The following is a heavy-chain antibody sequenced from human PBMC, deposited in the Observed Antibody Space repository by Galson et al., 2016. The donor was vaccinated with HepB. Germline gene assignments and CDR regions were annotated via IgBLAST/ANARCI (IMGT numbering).Heavy chain of an antibody. Sequence: SLRLSCAASGFTFSRYDMHWVRHVTGKGLEWVSAIGTAGDTYYPGSVKGRFTISRENAKNSLYLQMNRLRDEDTAVYYCARDGGGTGGYYYYAMDVWGQGTTVTVSS. V-gene: IGHV3-13*01. D-gene: IGHD1-14*01. CDR1: GFTFSRYD. J-gene: IGHJ6*02. CDR2: IGTAGDT. CDR3: ARDGGGTGGYYYYAMDV.